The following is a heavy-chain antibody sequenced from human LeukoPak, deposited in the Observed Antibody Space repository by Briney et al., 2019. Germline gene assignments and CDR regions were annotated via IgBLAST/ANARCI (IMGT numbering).Heavy chain of an antibody. CDR1: GYTFTSYG. CDR3: ARMVSGKYSGYDHYYYYMDV. D-gene: IGHD5-12*01. Sequence: ASVKVSCKASGYTFTSYGISWVRQAPGQGLEWMGWISAYNGNTNYAQKLQGRVTMATDTSTSTAYMELRSLRSDDTAVYYCARMVSGKYSGYDHYYYYMDVWGKGTTVTVSS. V-gene: IGHV1-18*01. CDR2: ISAYNGNT. J-gene: IGHJ6*03.